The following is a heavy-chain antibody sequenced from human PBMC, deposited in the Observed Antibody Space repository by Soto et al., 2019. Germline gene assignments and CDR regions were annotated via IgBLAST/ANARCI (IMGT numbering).Heavy chain of an antibody. CDR3: ARVVVGALDY. D-gene: IGHD1-26*01. Sequence: QVQLVESGGGVVQPGRSLRLSCAASGFTFSSYAMHWVRQAPGKGLEWVAVISYDGSNKYYADSVKGRFTISRDNSKNTLYLQMNSLRAEDTAVYYCARVVVGALDYWGQGTLVTVSS. J-gene: IGHJ4*02. V-gene: IGHV3-30-3*01. CDR2: ISYDGSNK. CDR1: GFTFSSYA.